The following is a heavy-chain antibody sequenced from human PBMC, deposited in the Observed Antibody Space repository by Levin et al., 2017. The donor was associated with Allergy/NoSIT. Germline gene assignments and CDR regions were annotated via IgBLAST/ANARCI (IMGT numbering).Heavy chain of an antibody. CDR3: ARQDGSSWYFFDH. CDR2: IYSGDSDT. J-gene: IGHJ4*02. D-gene: IGHD6-13*01. V-gene: IGHV5-51*01. Sequence: GESLKISCKGSGYSFNFYWIAWVRQMPGKGLEWMGIIYSGDSDTRYSPSFQGQVTISVDKSISTAYLQWSSLKASDTAMYYCARQDGSSWYFFDHWGQGTLVIVSS. CDR1: GYSFNFYW.